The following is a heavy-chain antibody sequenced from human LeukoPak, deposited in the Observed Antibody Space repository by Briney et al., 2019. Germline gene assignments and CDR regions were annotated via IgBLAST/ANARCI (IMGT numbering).Heavy chain of an antibody. CDR3: AKVPFLTTLWSFDY. CDR1: GFTFSSYA. J-gene: IGHJ4*02. V-gene: IGHV3-23*01. Sequence: PGGSLRLSCAASGFTFSSYAMSWVRQAPGKGLEWVSAISGSGGSTYYADSVKGRFTISRDISKNTLYLQMNSLIAEDTAVYYCAKVPFLTTLWSFDYWGQGTLVTVSS. CDR2: ISGSGGST. D-gene: IGHD3-10*02.